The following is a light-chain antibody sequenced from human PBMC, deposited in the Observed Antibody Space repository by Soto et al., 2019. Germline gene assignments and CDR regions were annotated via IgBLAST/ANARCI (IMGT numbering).Light chain of an antibody. CDR1: QSISSW. CDR2: KAS. V-gene: IGKV1-5*03. CDR3: QQYKSYWT. Sequence: DIQMTQSPSTLSAYVGDRVTITCRASQSISSWLAWYQQKPGKAPKLLIYKASSLESGVPSRFSGSGSGTECTLTISSLQPDDFETYYCQQYKSYWTFGQGTKVESK. J-gene: IGKJ1*01.